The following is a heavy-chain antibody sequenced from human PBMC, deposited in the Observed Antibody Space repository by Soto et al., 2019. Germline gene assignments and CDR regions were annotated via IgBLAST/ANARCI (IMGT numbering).Heavy chain of an antibody. D-gene: IGHD2-2*01. CDR2: ISSSSSTI. CDR3: AREGSMGYCSSTSCPIVIWFDP. V-gene: IGHV3-48*02. CDR1: GFTFSSYS. Sequence: GGSLRLSCAASGFTFSSYSMNWVRQAPGKGLEWVSYISSSSSTIYYADSVKGRFTISRDNAKNSLYLQMNSLRDEDTAVYYCAREGSMGYCSSTSCPIVIWFDPWGQGTLVTVSS. J-gene: IGHJ5*02.